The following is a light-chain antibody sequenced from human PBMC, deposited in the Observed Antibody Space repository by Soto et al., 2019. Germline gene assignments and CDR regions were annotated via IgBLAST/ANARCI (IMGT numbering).Light chain of an antibody. CDR3: QQYGSSPWT. CDR1: QSVSSSS. Sequence: EIVLTQSPGTLSLSPGERATLSCRASQSVSSSSLAWYQQKPGQAPRLLIYGASSRATGIPNRFSGSGSGTDFTLTSSRLEPEDFAVYYCQQYGSSPWTFGQGTKVEIK. V-gene: IGKV3-20*01. J-gene: IGKJ1*01. CDR2: GAS.